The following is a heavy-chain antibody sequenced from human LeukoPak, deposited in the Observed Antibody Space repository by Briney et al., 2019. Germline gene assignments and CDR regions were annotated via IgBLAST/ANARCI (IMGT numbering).Heavy chain of an antibody. J-gene: IGHJ3*02. CDR1: GFTFSNYA. V-gene: IGHV3-23*01. D-gene: IGHD2-15*01. Sequence: PGGSLRLSCAASGFTFSNYAMSWVRQAPGKGLEWVSSISGSGGSTYYADSVKGRFTISRDSSKNTLFLQMNSLRAEDSAVYYCAKGAFCSGGSCYSDAFDIWGQGTMVTVSS. CDR3: AKGAFCSGGSCYSDAFDI. CDR2: ISGSGGST.